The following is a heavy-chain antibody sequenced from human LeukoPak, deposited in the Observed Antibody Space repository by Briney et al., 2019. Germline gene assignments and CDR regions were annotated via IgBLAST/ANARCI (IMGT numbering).Heavy chain of an antibody. CDR2: IYSTGDT. CDR1: GGSLSAYY. Sequence: PSETLSLTCSFSGGSLSAYYWSWIRQPAAKGLEGIGRIYSTGDTNYNPSLNRRVTMSLDRSKKQFSLNLRSLTAADTAVYYCARGPTSAEVRNWYFDLWGRGTLVAVSS. J-gene: IGHJ2*01. D-gene: IGHD1-14*01. CDR3: ARGPTSAEVRNWYFDL. V-gene: IGHV4-4*07.